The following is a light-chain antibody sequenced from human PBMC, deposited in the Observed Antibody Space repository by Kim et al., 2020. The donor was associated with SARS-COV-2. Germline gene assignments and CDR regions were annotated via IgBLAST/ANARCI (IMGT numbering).Light chain of an antibody. Sequence: SSELTQDPDVSVALGQTVRITCQGDSLRSYYASWYQQKPGQAPVLVIYGKNNRPSGIPDRFSGSSSGNTASLTITGAQAEDEADYYCNSRDSSGNHVVFG. V-gene: IGLV3-19*01. CDR1: SLRSYY. J-gene: IGLJ2*01. CDR3: NSRDSSGNHVV. CDR2: GKN.